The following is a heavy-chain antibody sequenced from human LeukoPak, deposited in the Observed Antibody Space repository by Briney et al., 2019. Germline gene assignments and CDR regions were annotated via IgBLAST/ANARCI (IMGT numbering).Heavy chain of an antibody. J-gene: IGHJ4*02. V-gene: IGHV4-34*01. Sequence: SSETLSLTCAVYGGSFSGYYWSWLRQPPGKGLEWIGEINHSGSTNYNPPLKSRVTISVDTSKNQFSLKLSSVTAADTAVYYCASYLSAVFDYWGQGTLVTVSS. D-gene: IGHD2/OR15-2a*01. CDR1: GGSFSGYY. CDR2: INHSGST. CDR3: ASYLSAVFDY.